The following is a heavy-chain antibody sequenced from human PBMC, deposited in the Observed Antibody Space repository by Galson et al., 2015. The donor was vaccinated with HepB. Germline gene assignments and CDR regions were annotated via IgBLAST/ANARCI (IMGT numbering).Heavy chain of an antibody. D-gene: IGHD3-22*01. CDR2: ISWNSGSI. CDR1: GFTFDDYA. V-gene: IGHV3-9*01. J-gene: IGHJ1*01. Sequence: SLRLSCAASGFTFDDYAMHWVRQAPGKGLEWVSGISWNSGSIGYADSVKGRFTISRDNAKNSLYLQMNSLRAEDTALYYCAKGYDSSGTEYFQHWGQGTLVTVSS. CDR3: AKGYDSSGTEYFQH.